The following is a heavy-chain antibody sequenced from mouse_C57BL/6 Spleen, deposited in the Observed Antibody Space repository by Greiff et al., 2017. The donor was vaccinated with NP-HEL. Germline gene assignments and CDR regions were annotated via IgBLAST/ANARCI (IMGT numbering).Heavy chain of an antibody. CDR2: IYPGDGDT. D-gene: IGHD2-3*01. V-gene: IGHV1-82*01. Sequence: VQLVESGPELVKPGASVKISCKASGYAFSSSGMNWVKQRPGKGLEWIGRIYPGDGDTNYNGKVKGKATLTADKSSSTAYMQLSSLTSEDSAVYFCASREGLYDGFDFDYWGPATTLTVSS. J-gene: IGHJ2*01. CDR3: ASREGLYDGFDFDY. CDR1: GYAFSSSG.